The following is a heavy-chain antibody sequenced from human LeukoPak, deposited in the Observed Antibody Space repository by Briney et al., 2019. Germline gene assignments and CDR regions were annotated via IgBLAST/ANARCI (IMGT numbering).Heavy chain of an antibody. CDR2: INPSGGST. V-gene: IGHV1-46*01. CDR1: GYTFTSYY. Sequence: ASVKVSRKASGYTFTSYYMHWVRQAPGQGLEWMGIINPSGGSTSYAQKFQGRVTMTRDMSTSTVYMELSSLRSEDTAVYYCAAGIDSSGHRDYYYYYMDVWGKGTTVTVSS. CDR3: AAGIDSSGHRDYYYYYMDV. D-gene: IGHD3-22*01. J-gene: IGHJ6*03.